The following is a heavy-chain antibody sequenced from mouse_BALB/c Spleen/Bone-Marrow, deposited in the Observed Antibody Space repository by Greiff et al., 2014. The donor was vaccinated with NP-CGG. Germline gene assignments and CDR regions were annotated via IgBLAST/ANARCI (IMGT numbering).Heavy chain of an antibody. Sequence: VNVVESGPGLVAPSQSLSITCTVSGFSLTNCGVHWVRQPPGKGLEWLGVIWADGSTNYNSALMSRLSISKDDSKSQVFFKMNSLQTDDTAMYYCARITTATGAMDYWGQGTSVTVSS. D-gene: IGHD1-2*01. CDR1: GFSLTNCG. CDR3: ARITTATGAMDY. V-gene: IGHV2-9*02. CDR2: IWADGST. J-gene: IGHJ4*01.